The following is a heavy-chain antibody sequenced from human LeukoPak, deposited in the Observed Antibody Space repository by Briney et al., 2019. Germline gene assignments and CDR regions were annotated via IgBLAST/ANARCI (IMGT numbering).Heavy chain of an antibody. CDR1: GFTFSSYA. D-gene: IGHD3-10*02. CDR3: ARDPGCSGSYSFDY. CDR2: ISGSGGST. J-gene: IGHJ4*02. V-gene: IGHV3-23*01. Sequence: GGSLRLSCAASGFTFSSYAMSWVRQAPGKGLEWVSAISGSGGSTYYADSVKGLFTISRDNSKNTLYLQINSLRAEDTAVYYCARDPGCSGSYSFDYWGQGTLVTVSS.